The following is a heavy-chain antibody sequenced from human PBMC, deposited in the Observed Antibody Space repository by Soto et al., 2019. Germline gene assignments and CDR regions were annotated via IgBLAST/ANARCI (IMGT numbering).Heavy chain of an antibody. Sequence: EVQLVESGGGLVQPGGSLRLSCAASGFTFSSYWMHWVRQAPGKGLVWVSRINSDGSSTSYADSVKGRFTISRDNAKNTLYLQMNSLRAEDTAVYYCARENPLTYYDFWSGYYRQPDAFDIWGQGTMVTVSS. J-gene: IGHJ3*02. CDR2: INSDGSST. D-gene: IGHD3-3*01. CDR1: GFTFSSYW. CDR3: ARENPLTYYDFWSGYYRQPDAFDI. V-gene: IGHV3-74*01.